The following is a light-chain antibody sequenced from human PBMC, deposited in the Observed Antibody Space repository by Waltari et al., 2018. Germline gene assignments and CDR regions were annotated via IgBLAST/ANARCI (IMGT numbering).Light chain of an antibody. V-gene: IGKV1-5*03. CDR2: KTS. CDR3: QQYDAGST. Sequence: DIQMTQSPSTLSASVGDRVTIICRASQTVHNWVAWYQQKPGAAPKLIIYKTSTLQSGVPSRFSGSGSGTEFTLTVSSLQPDDFATYYCQQYDAGSTFGQGTQLEI. CDR1: QTVHNW. J-gene: IGKJ2*01.